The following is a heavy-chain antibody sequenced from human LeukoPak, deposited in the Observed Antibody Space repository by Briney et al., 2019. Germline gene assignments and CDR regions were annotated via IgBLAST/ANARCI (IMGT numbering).Heavy chain of an antibody. CDR3: ASLTVYATHPFDY. V-gene: IGHV4-39*01. D-gene: IGHD2-8*01. Sequence: PSETLSLTCTVSGVSISSSSYYWGWIRQPPGKGLEWIGSIYYSGSTYYNPSLKSRVTISVDTSKNQFSLKLSSVTAADTAVYYCASLTVYATHPFDYWGQGTLVTVSS. CDR2: IYYSGST. J-gene: IGHJ4*02. CDR1: GVSISSSSYY.